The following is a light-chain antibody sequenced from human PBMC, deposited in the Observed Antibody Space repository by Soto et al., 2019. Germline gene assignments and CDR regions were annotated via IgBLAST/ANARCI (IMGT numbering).Light chain of an antibody. V-gene: IGKV1-39*01. CDR3: QQGSSTPFT. Sequence: DIQMTHSPSSLSASVGDRVTITCRASQSITTYLNWYQHKPGKAPKLLICAASSLQSGVPSRFSGSGSWTEFTLTISSIQPEDSATYLSQQGSSTPFTFGPGTKVDI. J-gene: IGKJ3*01. CDR2: AAS. CDR1: QSITTY.